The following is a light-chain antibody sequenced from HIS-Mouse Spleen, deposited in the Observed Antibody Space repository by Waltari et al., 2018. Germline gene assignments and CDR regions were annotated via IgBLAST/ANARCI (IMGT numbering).Light chain of an antibody. CDR1: SSDVGGYNS. V-gene: IGLV2-14*01. Sequence: QSALTQPASVSGSPGQSITISCTGTSSDVGGYNSVPWYQQHPGKAPKLMIYEVSNRPSGVSNRFSGSKSGNTASLTISGLQAEDEADYYCSSYTSSSTYVFGTGTKVTVL. J-gene: IGLJ1*01. CDR2: EVS. CDR3: SSYTSSSTYV.